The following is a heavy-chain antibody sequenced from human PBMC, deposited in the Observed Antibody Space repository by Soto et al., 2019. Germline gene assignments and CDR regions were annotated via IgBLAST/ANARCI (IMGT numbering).Heavy chain of an antibody. CDR2: ISGSGIST. CDR3: AKARGYNYTYAAMDV. J-gene: IGHJ6*02. V-gene: IGHV3-23*01. D-gene: IGHD1-1*01. Sequence: EVQLLESGGGLAQPGGSLRLSCAASGFTFSSYAMSWVRQAPGKGLEWVSGISGSGISTYYADSVKGRFTISRDNSKKTLYLQTNSLRAADTAVYYCAKARGYNYTYAAMDVSGQRTTVTVS. CDR1: GFTFSSYA.